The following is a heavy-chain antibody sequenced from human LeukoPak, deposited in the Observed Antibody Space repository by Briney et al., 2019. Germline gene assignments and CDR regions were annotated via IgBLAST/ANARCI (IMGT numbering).Heavy chain of an antibody. V-gene: IGHV2-5*02. CDR3: ALKRGTTGTFFFDY. Sequence: ESGPTLVKPTQTLTLTCTFSGFSLSTSGVGVGWIRQPPGRALEWLALIYWDDDKRYSPSLKSRLTITKDTSKNQMVLTMTNMDPVDTATYYCALKRGTTGTFFFDYWGQGTLVTVSS. CDR1: GFSLSTSGVG. J-gene: IGHJ4*02. D-gene: IGHD1-1*01. CDR2: IYWDDDK.